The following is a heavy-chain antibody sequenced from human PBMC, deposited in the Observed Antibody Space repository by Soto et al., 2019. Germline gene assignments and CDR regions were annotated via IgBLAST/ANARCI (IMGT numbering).Heavy chain of an antibody. J-gene: IGHJ4*02. V-gene: IGHV4-31*03. CDR1: GGSISSGGYY. CDR3: ARETWGRGYDSSGYYPDFDY. D-gene: IGHD3-22*01. CDR2: IYYSGST. Sequence: LSLTCTVSGGSISSGGYYWSWIRQHPGKGLEWIGYIYYSGSTYYNPSLKSRVTISVDTSKNQFSLKLSSVTAADTAVYYCARETWGRGYDSSGYYPDFDYWGQGTLVTVSS.